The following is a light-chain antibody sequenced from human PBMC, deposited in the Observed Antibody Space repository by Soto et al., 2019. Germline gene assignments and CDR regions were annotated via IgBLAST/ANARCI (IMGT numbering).Light chain of an antibody. J-gene: IGKJ5*01. CDR3: QQRSNWPPIT. CDR2: DAS. CDR1: QSVSSD. Sequence: EIVITASPATLSLCGVQSAPLWLGASQSVSSDLAWYQQKPGQAPRLLIYDASNRATGIPARFSGSGSGTDFTLTISSLEPEDFAVYYCQQRSNWPPITFGQGTRLE. V-gene: IGKV3-11*01.